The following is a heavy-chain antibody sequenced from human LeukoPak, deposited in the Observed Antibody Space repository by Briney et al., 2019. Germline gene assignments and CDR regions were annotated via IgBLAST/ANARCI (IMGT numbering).Heavy chain of an antibody. CDR2: ISHSGST. J-gene: IGHJ4*02. CDR3: ARTYCTSTSCYAPFDY. V-gene: IGHV4-39*07. CDR1: GGSISSGGYY. D-gene: IGHD2-2*01. Sequence: SETLSLTCTVSGGSISSGGYYWSWIHQAPGKGLEWIGEISHSGSTNYNPSLKSRVTISLDTSKNQFSLKMTSLTAADTAVYYCARTYCTSTSCYAPFDYWGQGTLVAVSS.